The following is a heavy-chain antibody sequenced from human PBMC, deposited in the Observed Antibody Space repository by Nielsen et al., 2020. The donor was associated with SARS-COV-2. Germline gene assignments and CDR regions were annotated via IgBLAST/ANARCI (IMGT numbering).Heavy chain of an antibody. CDR2: ISSSSSTI. J-gene: IGHJ4*02. V-gene: IGHV3-48*02. Sequence: GGSLRLSCAASGFTFDDYAMHWVRQAPGKGLEWVSYISSSSSTIYYADSVKGRFTISRDNAKNSLYLQMNSLRDEDTAVYYCARGTLYSSSWYVLKDYWGQGTLVTVSS. D-gene: IGHD6-13*01. CDR3: ARGTLYSSSWYVLKDY. CDR1: GFTFDDYA.